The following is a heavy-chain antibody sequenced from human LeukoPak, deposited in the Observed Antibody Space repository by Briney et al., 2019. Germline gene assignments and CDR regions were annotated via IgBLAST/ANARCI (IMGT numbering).Heavy chain of an antibody. CDR3: ARDHRGILTGQSKYYFDY. CDR2: ISSSSSYI. D-gene: IGHD3-9*01. V-gene: IGHV3-21*04. CDR1: GFTFSSYS. Sequence: GGSLRLSCAASGFTFSSYSMNWVRQAPGKGLEWVSSISSSSSYIYYADSVKGRFTISRDNAKDSLYLQMNSLRAEDTAVYYCARDHRGILTGQSKYYFDYWGQGTLVTVSS. J-gene: IGHJ4*02.